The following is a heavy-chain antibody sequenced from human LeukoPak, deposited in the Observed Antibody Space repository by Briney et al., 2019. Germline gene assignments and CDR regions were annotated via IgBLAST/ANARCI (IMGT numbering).Heavy chain of an antibody. J-gene: IGHJ4*02. CDR2: FDPEDGET. Sequence: ASVKVSCKVSGYTLTELSMHWVRQAPGKGREWMGGFDPEDGETIYAQKFQGRVTMTEDTSTDTAYMELSSLRSQDTAVYYCATVNYGGAFDCWGQGTLVTVSS. D-gene: IGHD1-7*01. V-gene: IGHV1-24*01. CDR3: ATVNYGGAFDC. CDR1: GYTLTELS.